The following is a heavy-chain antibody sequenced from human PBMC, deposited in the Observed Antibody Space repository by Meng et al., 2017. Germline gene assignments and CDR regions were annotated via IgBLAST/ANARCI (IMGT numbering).Heavy chain of an antibody. CDR2: ISYDGSNK. CDR1: GFTFSSYA. Sequence: GESLRLSCAASGFTFSSYAMHWVRQAPGKGLEWVAVISYDGSNKYYADSVKGRFTISRDNSKNTLYLQMNSLRAEDTAVYYCARVRYSSSWYAFDYWGQGTLVTVSS. CDR3: ARVRYSSSWYAFDY. D-gene: IGHD6-13*01. V-gene: IGHV3-30*04. J-gene: IGHJ4*02.